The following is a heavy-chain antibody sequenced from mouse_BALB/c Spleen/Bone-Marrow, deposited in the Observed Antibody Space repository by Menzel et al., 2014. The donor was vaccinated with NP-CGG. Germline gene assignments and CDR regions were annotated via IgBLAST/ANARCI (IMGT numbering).Heavy chain of an antibody. D-gene: IGHD1-2*01. CDR1: GYTFTDYN. V-gene: IGHV1S29*02. Sequence: EVQLQQSGPELVKPGASVKISCKASGYTFTDYNMHWVKQSHGKSLEWIGYIYPYNGGTGYNQKFKSKATLTGDNSSSTAYMELRSLTSEDSAVYYCATRFITTAGYWGQGPTLPVSS. J-gene: IGHJ2*01. CDR2: IYPYNGGT. CDR3: ATRFITTAGY.